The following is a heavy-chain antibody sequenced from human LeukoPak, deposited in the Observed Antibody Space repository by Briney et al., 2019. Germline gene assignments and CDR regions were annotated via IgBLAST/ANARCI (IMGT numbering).Heavy chain of an antibody. J-gene: IGHJ5*02. CDR1: GYTFTSYG. CDR2: ISAYNGNT. D-gene: IGHD3-16*02. V-gene: IGHV1-18*01. CDR3: ARDQYYDYVWGSYRPNWFNP. Sequence: WASVKVSRKASGYTFTSYGISWVRQAPGQGLEWMGWISAYNGNTNYAQKLQGRVTMTTDTSTSTAYMELRSLRSDDTAVYYCARDQYYDYVWGSYRPNWFNPWGQGTLVTVSS.